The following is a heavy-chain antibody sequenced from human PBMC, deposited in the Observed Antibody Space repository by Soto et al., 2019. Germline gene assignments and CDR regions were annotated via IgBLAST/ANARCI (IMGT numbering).Heavy chain of an antibody. V-gene: IGHV3-21*01. Sequence: EVQLVESGGGLVKPGGSLRLSCAASGFTFSSYSMNWVRQAPGKGLEWVSSISSSSSYIYYADSVKGRFTISRDNAKNSLYLQMNSLRAEDTAVYYCARDPWYYYDSSGYRGYFQHWGQGTLVTVSS. D-gene: IGHD3-22*01. CDR2: ISSSSSYI. CDR1: GFTFSSYS. CDR3: ARDPWYYYDSSGYRGYFQH. J-gene: IGHJ1*01.